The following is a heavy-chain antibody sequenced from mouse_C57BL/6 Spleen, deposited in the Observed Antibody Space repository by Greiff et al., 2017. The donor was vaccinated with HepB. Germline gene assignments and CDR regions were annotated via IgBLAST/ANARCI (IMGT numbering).Heavy chain of an antibody. Sequence: EVKLLESGPGLVKPSQSLSLTCSVTGYSITSGYYWNWIRQFPGNKLEWMGYISYDGSNNYNPSLQNRISITRDTSKNQFFLKLNSVTTEDTATYYCARDKDDYDGFAYWVQGTLVTVSA. CDR1: GYSITSGYY. CDR2: ISYDGSN. J-gene: IGHJ3*01. D-gene: IGHD2-4*01. CDR3: ARDKDDYDGFAY. V-gene: IGHV3-6*01.